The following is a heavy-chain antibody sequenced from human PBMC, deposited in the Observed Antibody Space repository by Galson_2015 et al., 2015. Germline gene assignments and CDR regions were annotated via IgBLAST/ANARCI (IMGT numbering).Heavy chain of an antibody. J-gene: IGHJ4*02. CDR1: GFTVSSNY. V-gene: IGHV3-72*01. D-gene: IGHD4-11*01. Sequence: SLRLSCAASGFTVSSNYMSWVRQAPGKGLEWVGRTRNKANSYTTEYAASVKGRFTISRDDSKNSLYLQMNSLKTEDTAVYYCARVTTRKGFDYWGQGTLVTVSS. CDR3: ARVTTRKGFDY. CDR2: TRNKANSYTT.